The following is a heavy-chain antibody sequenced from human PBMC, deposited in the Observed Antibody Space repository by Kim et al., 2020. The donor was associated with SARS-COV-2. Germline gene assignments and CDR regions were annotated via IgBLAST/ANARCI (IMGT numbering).Heavy chain of an antibody. CDR3: AGLDSDSVNFVWFDP. V-gene: IGHV4-4*02. D-gene: IGHD3-22*01. J-gene: IGHJ5*02. Sequence: SETLSLTCAVSDGSISSKWWTWVRQPPGKGLEWIGEIFHSGSTNYNPSLKSRVTMSVDKPKTQFSLKLSSVTAADPAVYYCAGLDSDSVNFVWFDPWGQG. CDR2: IFHSGST. CDR1: DGSISSKW.